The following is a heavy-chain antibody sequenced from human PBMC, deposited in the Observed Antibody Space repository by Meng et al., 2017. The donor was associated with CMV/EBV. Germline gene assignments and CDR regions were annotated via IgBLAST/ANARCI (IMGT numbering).Heavy chain of an antibody. D-gene: IGHD3-3*01. Sequence: GESLKISCAASGFTFSSYAMSWVRQAPGKGLEWVSAISGSGGSTYYADSVKGRFTISRDNSKNTLYLQMNSLRAEDTAVYYCAKDDLKYDFWSGYYSFDHYYYYGMDVWGQGTTVTVSS. J-gene: IGHJ6*02. CDR1: GFTFSSYA. CDR2: ISGSGGST. CDR3: AKDDLKYDFWSGYYSFDHYYYYGMDV. V-gene: IGHV3-23*01.